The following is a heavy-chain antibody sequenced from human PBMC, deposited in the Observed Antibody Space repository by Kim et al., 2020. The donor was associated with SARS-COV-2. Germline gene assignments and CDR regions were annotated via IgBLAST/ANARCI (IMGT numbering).Heavy chain of an antibody. CDR2: ISAYNGNT. J-gene: IGHJ6*02. D-gene: IGHD3-10*01. CDR1: GYTFTSYG. Sequence: ASVKVSCKASGYTFTSYGISWVRRAPGQGLEWMGWISAYNGNTNYAQKLQGRVTMTTDTSTSTAYMELRSLRSEDTAVYYCAREAATGINYGMDVWGQGTTVTVSS. CDR3: AREAATGINYGMDV. V-gene: IGHV1-18*01.